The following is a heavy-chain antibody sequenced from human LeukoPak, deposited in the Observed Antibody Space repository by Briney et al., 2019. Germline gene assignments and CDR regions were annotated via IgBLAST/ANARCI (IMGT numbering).Heavy chain of an antibody. Sequence: PGGSLRLSCAGSGFPFSKAWMSWVRQAPGEGLEWLGRFKSKTDGGATDYAAPVKGRFSLSRDDSKNTLYLQMNSLKIEVTAVYYCTSDRGIAARPLFDLWGQGTLVTVSS. CDR1: GFPFSKAW. CDR2: FKSKTDGGAT. J-gene: IGHJ4*02. D-gene: IGHD6-6*01. CDR3: TSDRGIAARPLFDL. V-gene: IGHV3-15*01.